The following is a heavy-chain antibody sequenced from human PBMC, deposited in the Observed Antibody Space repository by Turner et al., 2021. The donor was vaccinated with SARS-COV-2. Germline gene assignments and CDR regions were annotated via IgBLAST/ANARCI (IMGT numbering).Heavy chain of an antibody. CDR1: GFTFSNYG. V-gene: IGHV3-30*18. CDR3: AKSGGMYCSGGNCYASYFDY. CDR2: KSYDGSNK. J-gene: IGHJ4*02. D-gene: IGHD2-15*01. Sequence: QVQLLESGGGVVQPGRSLILSCSASGFTFSNYGVHWVRQAPGKGLGWVAVKSYDGSNKYYADSVKGRFTISRDNSKNTLYLQMNSLRAEDTAVYYCAKSGGMYCSGGNCYASYFDYWGQGTLVTVSS.